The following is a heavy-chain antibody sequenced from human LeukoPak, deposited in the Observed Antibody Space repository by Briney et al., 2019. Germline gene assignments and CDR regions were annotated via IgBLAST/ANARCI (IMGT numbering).Heavy chain of an antibody. J-gene: IGHJ4*02. CDR3: ASVRYCSSTSCYYCDY. V-gene: IGHV1-18*01. D-gene: IGHD2-2*01. CDR1: GYTFTSYG. CDR2: ISAYNGNT. Sequence: GASVKVSCKASGYTFTSYGISWVRQAPGQGLEWMGWISAYNGNTNYAQKLQGRVTMTTDTSTSTAYMELRSLRSDDTAVYYCASVRYCSSTSCYYCDYWGQGTLGTVSS.